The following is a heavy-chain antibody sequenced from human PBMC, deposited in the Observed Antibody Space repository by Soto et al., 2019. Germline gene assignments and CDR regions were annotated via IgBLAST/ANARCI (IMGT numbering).Heavy chain of an antibody. CDR3: AKDSSYDILTGTFDY. V-gene: IGHV3-30*02. D-gene: IGHD3-9*01. J-gene: IGHJ4*02. CDR2: IWYDGSNK. CDR1: GFTFSSYG. Sequence: GGSLRLSCAASGFTFSSYGMHWVRQAPGKGLEWVPVIWYDGSNKYYADSVKGRFTISRDNSKNTLYLQMNSLRAEDTAVYYCAKDSSYDILTGTFDYWGQGTLVTVSS.